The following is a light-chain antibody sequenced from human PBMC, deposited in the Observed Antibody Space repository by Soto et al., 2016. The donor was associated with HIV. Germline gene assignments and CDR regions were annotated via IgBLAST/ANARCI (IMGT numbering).Light chain of an antibody. Sequence: DIQMTQSPSSLSAPVGDRVTITCRASQSISSYLNWFQQKPGKAPKLLIYAASSLQSGVPSRFSGSGSGSDFTLTISSLQPEDFATYYCLQHNSYPWTFGQGTKVEIK. J-gene: IGKJ1*01. CDR2: AAS. CDR3: LQHNSYPWT. V-gene: IGKV1-17*01. CDR1: QSISSY.